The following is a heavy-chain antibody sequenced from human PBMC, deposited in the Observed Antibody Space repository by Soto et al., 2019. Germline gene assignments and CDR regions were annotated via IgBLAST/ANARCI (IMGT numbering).Heavy chain of an antibody. D-gene: IGHD4-17*01. CDR3: ARRYGPGFDY. J-gene: IGHJ4*02. CDR1: GGSISSSNW. CDR2: IYYSGST. Sequence: ASETLSLTCAVSGGSISSSNWWSWVRQPPGKGLEWIGYIYYSGSTNYNPSLKSRVTISVDTSKNQFSLKLSSVTAADTDVYYCARRYGPGFDYWGQGTLVNVSS. V-gene: IGHV4-4*02.